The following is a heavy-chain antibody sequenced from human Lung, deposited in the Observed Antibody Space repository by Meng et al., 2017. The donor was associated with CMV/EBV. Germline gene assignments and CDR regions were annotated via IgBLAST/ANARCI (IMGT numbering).Heavy chain of an antibody. CDR3: ASSTSGVVIGILRRYNWFDP. D-gene: IGHD2-21*01. Sequence: SVXVSXXSSGYSFTGYYLHWVRQAPGQGLEWMGWINPYSGATKYAEKFQGRVTMTRNTSISTAYMELNTLRSDDTAVYYCASSTSGVVIGILRRYNWFDPWGQGTLVXVSS. J-gene: IGHJ5*02. V-gene: IGHV1-2*02. CDR1: GYSFTGYY. CDR2: INPYSGAT.